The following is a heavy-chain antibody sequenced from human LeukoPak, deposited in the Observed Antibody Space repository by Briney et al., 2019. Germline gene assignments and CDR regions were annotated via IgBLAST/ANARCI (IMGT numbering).Heavy chain of an antibody. CDR1: GGSISSSSYY. CDR3: ARRLAVVTQEIDY. J-gene: IGHJ4*02. Sequence: SETLSLTCTVSGGSISSSSYYWGWIRQPPGKGLEWIGSIYYSGSTYYNPSLKSRITISVDTSKNQFSLKLSSVTAADTAVYYCARRLAVVTQEIDYWGQGTLVTVSS. D-gene: IGHD4-23*01. V-gene: IGHV4-39*01. CDR2: IYYSGST.